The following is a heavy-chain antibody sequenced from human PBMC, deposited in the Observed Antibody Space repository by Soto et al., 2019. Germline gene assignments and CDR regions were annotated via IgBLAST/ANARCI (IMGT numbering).Heavy chain of an antibody. V-gene: IGHV3-23*01. D-gene: IGHD5-12*01. J-gene: IGHJ4*02. Sequence: EVQLLESGGGLVQPGGSLRLSCAASGFTFTTYTMSWVRQAPGKGLEWVSAITGSGASTYYADSVKGRFTISRDNSKNTLYLHMISLRAEDTAVYYCAKNSAATIRVGYDYWGQGTLVTVSS. CDR2: ITGSGAST. CDR3: AKNSAATIRVGYDY. CDR1: GFTFTTYT.